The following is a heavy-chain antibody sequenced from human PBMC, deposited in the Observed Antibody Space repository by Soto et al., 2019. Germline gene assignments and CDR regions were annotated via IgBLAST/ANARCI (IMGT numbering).Heavy chain of an antibody. V-gene: IGHV5-51*01. CDR2: IYPGDSET. J-gene: IGHJ4*02. CDR1: GYSFANYW. Sequence: GESLKISCKASGYSFANYWIGWVCQRPGKGLEWMGVIYPGDSETTYSPSFEGQVIISVDRSRGTAFLEWSSLKASDTAMYYCARPGAPTDTVVYDFWGQGTQVTVSS. CDR3: ARPGAPTDTVVYDF. D-gene: IGHD5-18*01.